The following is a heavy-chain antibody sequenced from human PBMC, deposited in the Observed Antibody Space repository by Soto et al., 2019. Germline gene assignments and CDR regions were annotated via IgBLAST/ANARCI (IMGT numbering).Heavy chain of an antibody. CDR1: GYTLTELS. CDR3: ATGEWDDFDY. Sequence: VSCKVSGYTLTELSMRWVREAPGKGLEWMGGFDPEDGETIYAQKFQGRVTMTEDTSTDTAYMELSSLRSEDTAVYYCATGEWDDFDYWGQGTLVTVSS. D-gene: IGHD1-26*01. V-gene: IGHV1-24*01. J-gene: IGHJ4*02. CDR2: FDPEDGET.